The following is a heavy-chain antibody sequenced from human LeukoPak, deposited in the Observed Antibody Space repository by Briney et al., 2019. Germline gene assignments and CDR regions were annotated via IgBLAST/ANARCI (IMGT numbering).Heavy chain of an antibody. Sequence: PGGTLRLSCAASRFTFSSYGMSWVRQAPGKGLEWVSAISGSGGSTYYADSVKGRFTISRDNSKNTLYLQMNSLRAEDTAVYYCARVYRRYFDYWGQGTLVTVSS. J-gene: IGHJ4*02. CDR3: ARVYRRYFDY. CDR2: ISGSGGST. V-gene: IGHV3-23*01. D-gene: IGHD1-14*01. CDR1: RFTFSSYG.